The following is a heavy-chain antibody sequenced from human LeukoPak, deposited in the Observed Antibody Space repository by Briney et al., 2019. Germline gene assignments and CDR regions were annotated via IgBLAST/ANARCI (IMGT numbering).Heavy chain of an antibody. CDR1: GYTGTSYG. CDR3: ARGYSGSYSGWFDP. CDR2: ISAYNGNT. Sequence: GASVKVSCKASGYTGTSYGISWVRQAPGQGLEWMGWISAYNGNTNYAQKLQGRVTMTTDTSTSTAYMELRSLRSDDTAVYYCARGYSGSYSGWFDPWGQGTLVTVSS. D-gene: IGHD1-26*01. J-gene: IGHJ5*02. V-gene: IGHV1-18*01.